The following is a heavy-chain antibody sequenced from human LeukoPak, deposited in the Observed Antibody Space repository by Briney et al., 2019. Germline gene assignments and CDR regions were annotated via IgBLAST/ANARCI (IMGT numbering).Heavy chain of an antibody. D-gene: IGHD4/OR15-4a*01. V-gene: IGHV3-30*03. J-gene: IGHJ4*02. CDR2: ISYDGSNK. CDR3: ARDLGRRLWHLDY. CDR1: GFTFSNYG. Sequence: GRSLRLSCAASGFTFSNYGMHWVRQAPGNGLEWVAVISYDGSNKYYADSVKGRFTISRDNSKNTLYLQMNSLRAEDTAVYYCARDLGRRLWHLDYWGQGTLVTVSS.